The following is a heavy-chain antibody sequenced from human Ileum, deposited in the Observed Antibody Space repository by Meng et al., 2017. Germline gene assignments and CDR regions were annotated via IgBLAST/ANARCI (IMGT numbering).Heavy chain of an antibody. CDR3: ASVADY. CDR1: PFILHNFA. Sequence: VRLLDPGGDVVQPGRSLRLSFAASPFILHNFAIHWVRQAPGKGLGWVALIFQYVSKTYYADSVKGRFTISRDTSRNTIYLQMNNLRGEDAAIYYCASVADYWGQGTLVTVSS. CDR2: IFQYVSKT. J-gene: IGHJ4*02. V-gene: IGHV3-30*04.